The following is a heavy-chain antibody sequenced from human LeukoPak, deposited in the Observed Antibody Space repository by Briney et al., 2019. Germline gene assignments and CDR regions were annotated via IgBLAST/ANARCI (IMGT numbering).Heavy chain of an antibody. Sequence: GGSLRLSCAASGFTFSSYAMSWVRQAPGKGPEWVSAISGSGGSTYYADSVKGRFTISRDNSKNTLYLQMNSLRAEDTAVYYCAKVRWNDLWYFDYWGQGTLVTVSS. D-gene: IGHD1-1*01. J-gene: IGHJ4*02. CDR1: GFTFSSYA. V-gene: IGHV3-23*01. CDR2: ISGSGGST. CDR3: AKVRWNDLWYFDY.